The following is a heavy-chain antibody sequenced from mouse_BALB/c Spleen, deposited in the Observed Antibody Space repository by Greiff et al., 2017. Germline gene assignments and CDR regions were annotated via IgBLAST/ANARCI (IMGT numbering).Heavy chain of an antibody. CDR2: IWAGGST. V-gene: IGHV2-9*02. CDR1: GFSLTSYG. D-gene: IGHD2-1*01. J-gene: IGHJ4*01. CDR3: ARDGNYDHYAMDY. Sequence: VQRVESGPGLVAPSQSLSITCTVSGFSLTSYGVHWVRQPPGKGLEWLGVIWAGGSTNYNSALMSRLSISKDNSKSQVFLKMNSLQTDDTAMYYCARDGNYDHYAMDYWGQGTSVTVSS.